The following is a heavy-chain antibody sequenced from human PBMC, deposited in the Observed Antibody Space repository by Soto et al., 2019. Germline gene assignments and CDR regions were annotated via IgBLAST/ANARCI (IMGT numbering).Heavy chain of an antibody. CDR3: ARDTMVRGVPYYYYYGMDV. CDR1: GGSSSSYY. Sequence: SETLSLTCTVSGGSSSSYYWSWIRQPAGKGLEWIGRIYTSGSTNYNPSLKSRVTMSVDTSKNQFSLKLSSVTAADTAVYYCARDTMVRGVPYYYYYGMDVWGQGTTVTVSS. CDR2: IYTSGST. V-gene: IGHV4-4*07. D-gene: IGHD3-10*01. J-gene: IGHJ6*02.